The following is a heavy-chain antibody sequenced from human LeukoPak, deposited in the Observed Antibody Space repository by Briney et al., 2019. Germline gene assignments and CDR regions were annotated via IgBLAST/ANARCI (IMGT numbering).Heavy chain of an antibody. V-gene: IGHV1-69*02. J-gene: IGHJ3*02. D-gene: IGHD6-13*01. CDR3: ARCIAAAGFAFDI. CDR1: GGTFSSYT. CDR2: IIPILGIA. Sequence: SVKVSCKASGGTFSSYTISWVRQAPGQGLEWMGRIIPILGIANYAQKLQGRVTITADKSTSTTYMELSSLRSEDTAVYYCARCIAAAGFAFDIWGQGTMVTVSS.